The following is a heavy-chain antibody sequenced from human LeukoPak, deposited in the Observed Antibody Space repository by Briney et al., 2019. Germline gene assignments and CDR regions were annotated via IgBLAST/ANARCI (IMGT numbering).Heavy chain of an antibody. CDR1: GGSFSVYY. D-gene: IGHD5-12*01. Sequence: SETLSLTCAVYGGSFSVYYWSWIRQPPGKGLEWIGEINHSGSTNYNPSLKSRVTISVDTSKNQFSLKLSSVTAADTAVYYCARGRLDYYYGMDVWGQGTTVTVSS. CDR2: INHSGST. J-gene: IGHJ6*02. V-gene: IGHV4-34*01. CDR3: ARGRLDYYYGMDV.